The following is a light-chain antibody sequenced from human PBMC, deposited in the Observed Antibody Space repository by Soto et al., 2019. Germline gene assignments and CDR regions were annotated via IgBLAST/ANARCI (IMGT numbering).Light chain of an antibody. J-gene: IGKJ1*01. CDR1: QGISSY. V-gene: IGKV1-8*01. CDR2: AAS. Sequence: AIRMTQSPSSFSASTGDRVTITCQASQGISSYLAWYQQKPGKAPKLLIYAASTLQSGVPSRFSGSGSGTDFTLTISCLQSEDFATYYCQQYYSYPQTFGQGTRWIS. CDR3: QQYYSYPQT.